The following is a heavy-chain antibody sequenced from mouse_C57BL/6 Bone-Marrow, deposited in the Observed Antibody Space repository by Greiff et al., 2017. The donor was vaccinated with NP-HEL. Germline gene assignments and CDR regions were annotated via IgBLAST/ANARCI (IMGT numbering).Heavy chain of an antibody. CDR3: ARHPNWNAMDY. Sequence: EVHLVESGGGLVKPGGALKLSCAASGFTFSSYTMSWVRQTPEKRLEWVATISGGGGNTYYPDSVKGRFTISRDNAKNTLYLQISSLRSEDTALYYCARHPNWNAMDYWGQGTSVTVSS. J-gene: IGHJ4*01. V-gene: IGHV5-9*01. CDR2: ISGGGGNT. D-gene: IGHD4-1*01. CDR1: GFTFSSYT.